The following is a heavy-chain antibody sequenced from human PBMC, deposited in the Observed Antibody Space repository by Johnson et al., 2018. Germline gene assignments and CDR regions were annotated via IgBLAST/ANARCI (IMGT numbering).Heavy chain of an antibody. CDR2: ISYDGSNK. D-gene: IGHD6-13*01. V-gene: IGHV3-30*18. CDR3: AKDLWQLVKPDV. J-gene: IGHJ6*04. Sequence: QVQLVQSGGGVVQPGRSLRLSCAASGFTFSSYGMHWVRQAPGKGLEWVAVISYDGSNKYYADSVKGRFTISRDNSKNTLYLQMNSLRAEETAVYYCAKDLWQLVKPDVWGKGTTVTVSS. CDR1: GFTFSSYG.